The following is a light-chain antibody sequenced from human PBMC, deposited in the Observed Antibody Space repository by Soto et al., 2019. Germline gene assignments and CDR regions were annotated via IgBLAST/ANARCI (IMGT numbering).Light chain of an antibody. CDR2: AAS. J-gene: IGKJ1*01. CDR3: QQYGSSMTWT. CDR1: QSVTSNY. Sequence: EVVLTQSPGTVSLSPGERATLSCRASQSVTSNYLAWYQQKPGQAPRLLIYAASSRATGIPDRFSGSGSGTEFTLSISRLEPEDCAVYYCQQYGSSMTWTFGQGTKVEIK. V-gene: IGKV3-20*01.